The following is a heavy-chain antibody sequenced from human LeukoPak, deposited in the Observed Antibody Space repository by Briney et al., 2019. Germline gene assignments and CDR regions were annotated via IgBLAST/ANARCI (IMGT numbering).Heavy chain of an antibody. V-gene: IGHV1-69*04. CDR1: GGTFSSYA. D-gene: IGHD3-3*01. Sequence: SVKVSCKASGGTFSSYAISWVRQAPGQGLEWMGRIIPIFGIANYAQKFQGRVTITADKSTSTAYMEPSSLRSEDTAVYYCARDGNITIFGVVTQHGMDVWGQGTTVTVSS. CDR3: ARDGNITIFGVVTQHGMDV. J-gene: IGHJ6*02. CDR2: IIPIFGIA.